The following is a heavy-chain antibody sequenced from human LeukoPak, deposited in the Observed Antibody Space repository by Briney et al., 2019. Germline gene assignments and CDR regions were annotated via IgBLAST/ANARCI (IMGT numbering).Heavy chain of an antibody. D-gene: IGHD3-16*01. CDR1: GLTCSSDS. CDR2: INADGTST. J-gene: IGHJ4*02. V-gene: IGHV3-74*01. Sequence: GGSLRLSCAASGLTCSSDSMVWVRQAPGKGLVWVSYINADGTSTTYADSVKGRFTISRDNAKKTVYLHMNSLTSEDTAVYYCARSRDGLGLWGQGTLVTVSS. CDR3: ARSRDGLGL.